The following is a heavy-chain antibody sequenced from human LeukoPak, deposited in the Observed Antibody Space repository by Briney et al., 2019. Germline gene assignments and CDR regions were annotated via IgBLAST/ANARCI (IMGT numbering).Heavy chain of an antibody. V-gene: IGHV4-39*07. J-gene: IGHJ4*02. CDR1: GGSISSSSYY. CDR2: IYYSGST. D-gene: IGHD3-22*01. Sequence: SETLSLTCTVSGGSISSSSYYWGWIRQPPGKGLEWIGSIYYSGSTYYNPSLKSRVTISVDTSKNQFSLKLSSVTAADTAVYYCAREGTSYDSFAFDYWGQGTLVTVSS. CDR3: AREGTSYDSFAFDY.